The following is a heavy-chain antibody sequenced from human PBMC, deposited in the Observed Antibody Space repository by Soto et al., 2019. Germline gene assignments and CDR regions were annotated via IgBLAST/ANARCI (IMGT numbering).Heavy chain of an antibody. CDR3: ATYYASSGYYSFFY. J-gene: IGHJ4*02. CDR2: IDPSDSYT. D-gene: IGHD3-22*01. Sequence: GESLKISCKGSVYSFTSYWISWVRQMAVKGLEWMGRIDPSDSYTNYSPSFQGHVTISADKSISTAYLQWSSLKASDTAMYYCATYYASSGYYSFFYWGPGSLVTLSS. CDR1: VYSFTSYW. V-gene: IGHV5-10-1*01.